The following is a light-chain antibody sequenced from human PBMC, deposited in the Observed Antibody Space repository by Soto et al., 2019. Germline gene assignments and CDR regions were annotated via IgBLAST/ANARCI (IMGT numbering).Light chain of an antibody. CDR1: QSISSY. CDR3: QQYENYWT. Sequence: DIQMTQSPSSLSASVGDRVTITCRASQSISSYLNWYQQKPGKAPKLLIYAASSLQSGVPSRFSGSGSGTDFTLTISSLQPDDCATYYCQQYENYWTFGQGTKVDIK. J-gene: IGKJ1*01. CDR2: AAS. V-gene: IGKV1-39*01.